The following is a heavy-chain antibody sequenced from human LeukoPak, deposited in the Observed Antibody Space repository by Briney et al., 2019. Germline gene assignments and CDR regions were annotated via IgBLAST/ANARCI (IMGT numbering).Heavy chain of an antibody. CDR2: ISYDGSSK. D-gene: IGHD4-17*01. J-gene: IGHJ6*03. V-gene: IGHV3-30*18. Sequence: GRSLRLSCAASGFTFSSFGMHWVRQAPGKGLEWVAGISYDGSSKYYVDSVKGRFTISRDNSRNTLYLQMNSLRAEDTAVYYCAKDTTTEGRLNYYYYYMDVWGKGTTVTVSS. CDR3: AKDTTTEGRLNYYYYYMDV. CDR1: GFTFSSFG.